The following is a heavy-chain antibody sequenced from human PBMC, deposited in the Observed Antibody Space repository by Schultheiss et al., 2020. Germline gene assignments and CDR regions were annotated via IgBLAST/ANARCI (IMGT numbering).Heavy chain of an antibody. V-gene: IGHV4-59*01. CDR2: IYYSGGT. J-gene: IGHJ3*02. Sequence: SETLSLTCTVSGGSLSSYYWSWIRQPPGKGLEWIGYIYYSGGTNYNPSLKSRVTISVDTSTNQFSLKLSYVTAADTAVYYCARDYVPAASGAFDIWGQGTMVTVSS. CDR1: GGSLSSYY. D-gene: IGHD6-13*01. CDR3: ARDYVPAASGAFDI.